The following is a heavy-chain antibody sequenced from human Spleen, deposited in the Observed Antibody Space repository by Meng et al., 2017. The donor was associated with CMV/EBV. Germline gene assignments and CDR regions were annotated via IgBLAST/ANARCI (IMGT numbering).Heavy chain of an antibody. V-gene: IGHV3-48*03. Sequence: GESLKISCAASGFTFSSYEMNWVRQAPGKGLEWVAHISKSGTDRFYADSVKGRFTISRDNAKNSLFLHMYNLRAEDTAVYFCVLRAGYDWGPGTLVTVSS. J-gene: IGHJ4*02. D-gene: IGHD5-12*01. CDR2: ISKSGTDR. CDR3: VLRAGYD. CDR1: GFTFSSYE.